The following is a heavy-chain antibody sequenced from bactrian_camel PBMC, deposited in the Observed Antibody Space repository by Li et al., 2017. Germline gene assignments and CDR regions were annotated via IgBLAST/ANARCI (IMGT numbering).Heavy chain of an antibody. Sequence: VQLVESGGGSVQTGESLRLSCFLSGDSYSSKCVGWFRQAPGKQREGVADIGTDASAVYADSVKGRFSISKDNGKNTLYLQMNSLTPEDTAMYYCAAELNRAEGGSCRFGFDYDYWGHGTQVTVS. CDR3: AAELNRAEGGSCRFGFDYDY. CDR2: IGTDASA. CDR1: GDSYSSKC. D-gene: IGHD7*01. V-gene: IGHV3S53*01. J-gene: IGHJ4*01.